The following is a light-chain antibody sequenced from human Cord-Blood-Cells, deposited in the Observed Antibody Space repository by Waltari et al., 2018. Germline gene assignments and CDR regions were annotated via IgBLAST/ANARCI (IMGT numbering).Light chain of an antibody. V-gene: IGKV4-1*01. J-gene: IGKJ3*01. CDR2: WAS. CDR1: PSVLYSSNNKNY. Sequence: DLVITQSPGPLAVSLGERATINFKPSPSVLYSSNNKNYLAWYQQKPGQPPKLLIYWASTRESGVPDRFSGSGSGTDFTLTISSLQAEDVAVYYCQQYYSTPFTFGPGTKVDIK. CDR3: QQYYSTPFT.